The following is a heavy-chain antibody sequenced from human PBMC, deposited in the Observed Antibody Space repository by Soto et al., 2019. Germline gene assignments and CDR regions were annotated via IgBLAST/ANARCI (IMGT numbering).Heavy chain of an antibody. Sequence: GESLKISCKGSGYSFTSYWIGWVRQMPGKGLEWMGIIYPGDSDTRYSPSFQGQVTISADKSISTAYLQWSSLKASDTATYYCARLSSGWRNYYYYGMDVWGQGTTVTVSS. V-gene: IGHV5-51*01. CDR3: ARLSSGWRNYYYYGMDV. CDR1: GYSFTSYW. J-gene: IGHJ6*02. D-gene: IGHD6-19*01. CDR2: IYPGDSDT.